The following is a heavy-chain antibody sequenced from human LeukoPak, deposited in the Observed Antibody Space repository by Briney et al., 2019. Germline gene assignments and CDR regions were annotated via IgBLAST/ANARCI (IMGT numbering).Heavy chain of an antibody. CDR1: GFTFSSYA. J-gene: IGHJ4*02. V-gene: IGHV3-23*01. CDR2: ISGSGGST. CDR3: AKGLDVYYYDSSGKQGYYFDY. D-gene: IGHD3-22*01. Sequence: PGGSLRLSCAASGFTFSSYAMSWVRQAPGKGLEWVSAISGSGGSTYYADSVKGRFTISRDNSKNTLYLQMNSLRAEDTAVYYCAKGLDVYYYDSSGKQGYYFDYWGQGTLVTVSS.